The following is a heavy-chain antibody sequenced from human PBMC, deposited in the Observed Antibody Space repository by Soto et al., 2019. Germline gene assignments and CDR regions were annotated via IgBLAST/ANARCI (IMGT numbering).Heavy chain of an antibody. CDR2: ISGSGRNT. J-gene: IGHJ4*02. D-gene: IGHD1-1*01. CDR3: ASEQLAVLRGVLDY. CDR1: GFTFSSNG. V-gene: IGHV3-23*01. Sequence: GGSLRLSCATSGFTFSSNGMSWVRQAPGKGLDWVSGISGSGRNTYYADSVKGRFTISRDNSKNTLYLQMNSLRPEDTAVYYCASEQLAVLRGVLDYWGQGTLVTVSS.